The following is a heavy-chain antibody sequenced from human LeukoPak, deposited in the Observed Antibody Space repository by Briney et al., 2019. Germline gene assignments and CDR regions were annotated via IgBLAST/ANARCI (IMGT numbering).Heavy chain of an antibody. Sequence: PGGSLRLSCAASGFTFSTYGMHWVRQAPGKGLEWVAFIRYDESNKYYADSVKGRFTISRDNSKNTLYLQMNSLRAEDTAVYYCAKDLYERVIQDCWGQGTLVTVSS. J-gene: IGHJ4*02. D-gene: IGHD3-16*01. CDR2: IRYDESNK. CDR1: GFTFSTYG. V-gene: IGHV3-30*02. CDR3: AKDLYERVIQDC.